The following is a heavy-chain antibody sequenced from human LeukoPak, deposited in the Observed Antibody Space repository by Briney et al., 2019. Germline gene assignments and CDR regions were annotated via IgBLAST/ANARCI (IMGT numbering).Heavy chain of an antibody. CDR1: GFTFSRYG. CDR2: IRYDGSNK. CDR3: AKDFGYYTENNWFDP. Sequence: GGSLRLSCAASGFTFSRYGMHWVRQAPGKGLEWVAFIRYDGSNKYYADSVKGRFTISRDNSKNTLYLQMNSLGAEDTAVYYCAKDFGYYTENNWFDPWGQGTLVTVSS. D-gene: IGHD3-3*01. J-gene: IGHJ5*02. V-gene: IGHV3-30*02.